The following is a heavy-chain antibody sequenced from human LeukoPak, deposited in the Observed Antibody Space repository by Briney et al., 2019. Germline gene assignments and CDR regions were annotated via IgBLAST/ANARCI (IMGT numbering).Heavy chain of an antibody. CDR3: AKPPGYCSGGSCYSDYFDY. Sequence: GGSLRLSCAASGSTFSSHTMNWVRQAPGKGLEWISYISDTGSVIYYADSVKGRFTISRDNAKNSLYLQMNSLRAEDTAVYYCAKPPGYCSGGSCYSDYFDYWGQGTLVTVSS. V-gene: IGHV3-48*04. CDR1: GSTFSSHT. D-gene: IGHD2-15*01. CDR2: ISDTGSVI. J-gene: IGHJ4*02.